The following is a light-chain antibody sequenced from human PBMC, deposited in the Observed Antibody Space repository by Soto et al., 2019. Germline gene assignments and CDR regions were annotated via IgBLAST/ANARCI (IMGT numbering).Light chain of an antibody. CDR3: QQYNNYWT. V-gene: IGKV1-5*03. CDR2: KAS. CDR1: QSSSSW. J-gene: IGKJ1*01. Sequence: DIQMTQSPSPLAASVGDRVPLTCRASQSSSSWLAWYQQRPGKAPKPMVYKASRLQSGVPSRFSGSGSGKEFTLTITSLQPDDFATYYCQQYNNYWTFGQGTKVENK.